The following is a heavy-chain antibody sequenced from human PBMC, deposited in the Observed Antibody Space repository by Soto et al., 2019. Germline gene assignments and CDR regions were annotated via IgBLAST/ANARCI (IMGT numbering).Heavy chain of an antibody. CDR3: ARPVSGGNYFFDY. D-gene: IGHD1-1*01. Sequence: QVQLVQSGAEVKKPGASVKVSYKASGYIFITYGMHWLRQAPGQGLEWMGWINTDDGNTRYSQKFQGRVTITRDTSASTAYMELSSLRSEDTAVYYCARPVSGGNYFFDYWGQGTLVTVSS. CDR1: GYIFITYG. V-gene: IGHV1-3*04. CDR2: INTDDGNT. J-gene: IGHJ4*02.